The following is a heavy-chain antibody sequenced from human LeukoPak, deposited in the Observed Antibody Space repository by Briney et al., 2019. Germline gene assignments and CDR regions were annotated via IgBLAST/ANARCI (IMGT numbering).Heavy chain of an antibody. Sequence: GRSLRLSCAASGFTFDDYAMHWVRQAPGKGLEWVSGISWNSGSIGYADSVKGRFTISRDNAKNSLYLQMNSLRAEDMALYYCAKVRHERSWPFDYWGQGTLVTVSS. J-gene: IGHJ4*02. CDR3: AKVRHERSWPFDY. V-gene: IGHV3-9*03. D-gene: IGHD6-13*01. CDR2: ISWNSGSI. CDR1: GFTFDDYA.